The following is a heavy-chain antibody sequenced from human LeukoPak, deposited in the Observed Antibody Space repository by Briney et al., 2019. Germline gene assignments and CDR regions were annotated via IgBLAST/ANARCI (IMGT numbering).Heavy chain of an antibody. Sequence: SETLSLTCTVSGGSISSSSYSWGWIRQPPGKGLEWIGSIYYSGSTYYNPSLKSRVTISVDTSKNQFSLKLSSVTAADTAVYYCARRVAAADYNWFDPWGQGTLVTVSS. J-gene: IGHJ5*02. CDR2: IYYSGST. CDR3: ARRVAAADYNWFDP. D-gene: IGHD6-13*01. V-gene: IGHV4-39*01. CDR1: GGSISSSSYS.